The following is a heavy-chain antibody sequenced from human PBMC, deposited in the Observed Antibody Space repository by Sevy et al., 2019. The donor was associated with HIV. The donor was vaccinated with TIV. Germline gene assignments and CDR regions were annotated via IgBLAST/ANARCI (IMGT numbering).Heavy chain of an antibody. D-gene: IGHD1-7*01. Sequence: ASVKVSCKASGYSFTGYYMHWVRQAPGQGLEWMGWINPNNGGTNYAQKFQGRVTMTRDSSISTAYMELNRLKSDDTAVYFCARAGRTGTTYWYFDFWGRGTLVTVAS. J-gene: IGHJ2*01. V-gene: IGHV1-2*02. CDR1: GYSFTGYY. CDR3: ARAGRTGTTYWYFDF. CDR2: INPNNGGT.